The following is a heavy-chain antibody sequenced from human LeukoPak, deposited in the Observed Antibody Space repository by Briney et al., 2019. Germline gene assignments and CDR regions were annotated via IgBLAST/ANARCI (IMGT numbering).Heavy chain of an antibody. J-gene: IGHJ6*03. CDR2: INPNSDAT. D-gene: IGHD3-3*01. Sequence: WASVKVSCKASGYTFSGYYLDWVRQAPGQGLEWMGWINPNSDATNYARKFHDRGTMTRDTSISTAHMQLSGLRSAATAVYYCARHLKRTDFWSGTEREYHMDVWGQGTTVTVSS. V-gene: IGHV1-2*02. CDR1: GYTFSGYY. CDR3: ARHLKRTDFWSGTEREYHMDV.